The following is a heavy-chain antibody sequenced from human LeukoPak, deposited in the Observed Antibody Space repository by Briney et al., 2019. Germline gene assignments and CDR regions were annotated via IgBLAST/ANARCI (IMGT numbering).Heavy chain of an antibody. CDR2: FSGSGGST. CDR3: AKRHSSSWYF. CDR1: GFTFSSYE. Sequence: PGGSLRLSCAASGFTFSSYEMNWVRQAPGKGLEWVSAFSGSGGSTYYADSVKGRFTISRDNSKNTLYLQMDSLRAEGTAVYYCAKRHSSSWYFWGQGTLVTVSS. J-gene: IGHJ4*02. V-gene: IGHV3-23*01. D-gene: IGHD6-13*01.